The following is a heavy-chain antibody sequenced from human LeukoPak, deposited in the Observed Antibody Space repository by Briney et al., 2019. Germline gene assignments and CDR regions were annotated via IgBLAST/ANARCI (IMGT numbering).Heavy chain of an antibody. Sequence: GGSLTLSCAASAFTFSDYSMSWVRQAPGKGLEWISYIDTSSSTMYYADSVMGRFTISRDNAKESLYLQMNSLRDEDTAVYYCAREDDSWGPNNLDLWGQGTMVTVSS. V-gene: IGHV3-48*02. D-gene: IGHD7-27*01. J-gene: IGHJ3*01. CDR1: AFTFSDYS. CDR3: AREDDSWGPNNLDL. CDR2: IDTSSSTM.